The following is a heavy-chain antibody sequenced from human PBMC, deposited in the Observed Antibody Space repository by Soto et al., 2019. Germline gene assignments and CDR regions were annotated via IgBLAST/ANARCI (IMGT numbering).Heavy chain of an antibody. J-gene: IGHJ4*02. V-gene: IGHV1-46*01. CDR2: INPSGGST. CDR1: GYTFTNFY. D-gene: IGHD3-22*01. CDR3: ARNRGDYYDSSGYSVFDY. Sequence: QVQLVQSGAEVKKPGASVKVSCKASGYTFTNFYMHWVRQAPGQGLEWMGIINPSGGSTSYAQKFQGRVTMTRDTSTSTVYMDLSSLRSEDTAVYYCARNRGDYYDSSGYSVFDYWGQGTLVTVSS.